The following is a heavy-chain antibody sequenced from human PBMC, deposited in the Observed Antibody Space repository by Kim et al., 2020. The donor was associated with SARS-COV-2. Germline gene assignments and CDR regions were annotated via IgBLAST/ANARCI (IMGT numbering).Heavy chain of an antibody. D-gene: IGHD6-6*01. CDR1: GGSFSGYY. CDR2: INHSGST. V-gene: IGHV4-34*01. Sequence: SETLSLTCAVYGGSFSGYYWSWIRQPPGKGLEWIGEINHSGSTNYNPSLKSRVTISVDTSKNQFSLKLSSVTAADTAVYYCARGFLGSSRTNIWGQGTLVTVSS. J-gene: IGHJ4*02. CDR3: ARGFLGSSRTNI.